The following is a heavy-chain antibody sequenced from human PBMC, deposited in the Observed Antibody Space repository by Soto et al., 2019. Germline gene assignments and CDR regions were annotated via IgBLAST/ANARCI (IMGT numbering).Heavy chain of an antibody. D-gene: IGHD3-10*01. CDR3: ARRSLSPPPYYYYYMDV. Sequence: GASVKVSCKASGYTFTSYAMHWVRQAPGQRLEWMGWINAGNGNTKYSQKFQGRVTITRDTSASTAYMELSSLRSEDTAVYYCARRSLSPPPYYYYYMDVWGKGTTVTVSS. J-gene: IGHJ6*03. V-gene: IGHV1-3*01. CDR1: GYTFTSYA. CDR2: INAGNGNT.